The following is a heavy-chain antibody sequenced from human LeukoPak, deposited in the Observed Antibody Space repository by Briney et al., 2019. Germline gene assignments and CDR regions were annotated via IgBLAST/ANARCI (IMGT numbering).Heavy chain of an antibody. Sequence: ASETLSLTCAVSGYSISSDYYWGWIRQPSGKGLEWIGSIYQSVSTYYNPSLKSRVTISVDTSKNQFSLKLSSVTAADTAVYYCARVVGADDYYYYYMDVWGKGTTVTVSS. CDR2: IYQSVST. V-gene: IGHV4-38-2*01. D-gene: IGHD1-26*01. J-gene: IGHJ6*03. CDR3: ARVVGADDYYYYYMDV. CDR1: GYSISSDYY.